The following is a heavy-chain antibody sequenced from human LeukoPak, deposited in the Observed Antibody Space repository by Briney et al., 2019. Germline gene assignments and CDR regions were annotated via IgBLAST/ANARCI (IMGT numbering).Heavy chain of an antibody. CDR3: AKGEGGSSSWYDFYDYGMDV. CDR2: ISIDGAKT. J-gene: IGHJ6*04. Sequence: GTSPRLSCAASGFTFNNFAMHWVRQAPGKGLEWVAVISIDGAKTYSADSVKGRFTISRDNSKKTLYVKMNTVRAEDTAVYYCAKGEGGSSSWYDFYDYGMDVWGKGTTVTVSS. D-gene: IGHD2-2*01. CDR1: GFTFNNFA. V-gene: IGHV3-30*18.